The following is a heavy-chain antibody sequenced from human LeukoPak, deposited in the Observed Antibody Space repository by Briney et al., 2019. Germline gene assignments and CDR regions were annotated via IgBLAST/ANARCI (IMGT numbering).Heavy chain of an antibody. J-gene: IGHJ5*02. CDR1: GGTFSSYA. CDR3: ARDQFPLGYSSSWYRGWFDP. V-gene: IGHV1-69*04. D-gene: IGHD6-13*01. Sequence: ASVKVSCKASGGTFSSYAISWVRQAPGQGLEWMGRIIPILGIANYAQKFQGRVTITADKSTSTAYMELSSLRSEDTAVYYCARDQFPLGYSSSWYRGWFDPWGQGTLVTVSS. CDR2: IIPILGIA.